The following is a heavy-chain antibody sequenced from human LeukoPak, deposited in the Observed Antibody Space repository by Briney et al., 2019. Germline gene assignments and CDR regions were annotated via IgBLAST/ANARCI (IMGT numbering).Heavy chain of an antibody. J-gene: IGHJ5*02. CDR2: INHSGST. CDR1: GGSFSGYY. V-gene: IGHV4-34*01. Sequence: PSETLSLTCAVYGGSFSGYYWSWIRQPPGKGLEWIGEINHSGSTNYNPSLKSRVTISVDTSKNQFSLKLSSVTAADTAVYYCARLRGSGSYYIDHNWFDPWGQGTLVTVSS. CDR3: ARLRGSGSYYIDHNWFDP. D-gene: IGHD3-10*01.